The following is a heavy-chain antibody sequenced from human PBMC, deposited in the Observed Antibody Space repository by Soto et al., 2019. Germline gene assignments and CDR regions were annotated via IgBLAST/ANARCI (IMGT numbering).Heavy chain of an antibody. V-gene: IGHV3-21*01. J-gene: IGHJ4*02. Sequence: GSLRLSCLASGFSFNSFNMNWIRRAPGRGLEWVASISVSGDNIYYGDSMQGRFTISRDNSKRSVFLDLNSLRVEDTAVYYCARDLGLLKSMFDYWGQGTLVTVSS. CDR1: GFSFNSFN. CDR2: ISVSGDNI. CDR3: ARDLGLLKSMFDY. D-gene: IGHD2-8*01.